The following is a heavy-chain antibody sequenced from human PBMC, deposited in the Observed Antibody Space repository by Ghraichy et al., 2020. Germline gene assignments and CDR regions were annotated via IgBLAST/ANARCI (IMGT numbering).Heavy chain of an antibody. J-gene: IGHJ6*02. D-gene: IGHD3-16*01. V-gene: IGHV4-31*03. CDR3: SGGYYYYGMDV. CDR1: GGSISSGGYY. Sequence: SETLSLTCTVSGGSISSGGYYWSWIRQHPGKGLEWIGYIYYSGSTYYNPSLKSRVTISVDTSKNQFSLKLSSVTAADTAVYYCSGGYYYYGMDVWGQGTTVTVSS. CDR2: IYYSGST.